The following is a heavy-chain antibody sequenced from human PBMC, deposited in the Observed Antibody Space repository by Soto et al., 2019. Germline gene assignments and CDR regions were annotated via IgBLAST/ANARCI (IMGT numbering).Heavy chain of an antibody. J-gene: IGHJ4*02. CDR3: ARRGPGTYFDY. Sequence: PGGSLRLSCAASGFTFSSYAMRWVRQAPGKGLEWVSAISGSGDSTYYADSVKGRFTVSRDNSKNTLYLQMNSLRAEDTAVYYCARRGPGTYFDYWGQGTLVTVSS. V-gene: IGHV3-23*01. CDR2: ISGSGDST. CDR1: GFTFSSYA. D-gene: IGHD6-13*01.